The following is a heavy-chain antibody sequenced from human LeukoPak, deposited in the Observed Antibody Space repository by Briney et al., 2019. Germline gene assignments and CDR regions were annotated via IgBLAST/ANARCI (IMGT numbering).Heavy chain of an antibody. CDR1: GFTFRDYG. Sequence: GGSLRLSCAASGFTFRDYGIHWVRQAPGKGLEWVAVIWFDGSEKYYTDSVEGRFSISRDNSRNTLYLQMNSLRAEDTAVYYCAKDYRMGTQYNPPPTFWGQGTLVTVSS. J-gene: IGHJ4*02. CDR3: AKDYRMGTQYNPPPTF. CDR2: IWFDGSEK. V-gene: IGHV3-33*06. D-gene: IGHD3-10*01.